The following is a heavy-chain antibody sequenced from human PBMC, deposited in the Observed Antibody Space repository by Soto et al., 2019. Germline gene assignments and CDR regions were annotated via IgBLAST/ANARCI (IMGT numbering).Heavy chain of an antibody. CDR1: GYTFTSYG. Sequence: ASVKVSCKASGYTFTSYGISWVRQAPGQGLEWMGWISAYNGNTNYAQKLQGRVTMTTDTSTSTAYMELRSLRSDDTAVYYCGRQGGLYCSSTSCYSAYWSQGTLVTVSS. J-gene: IGHJ4*02. CDR3: GRQGGLYCSSTSCYSAY. V-gene: IGHV1-18*01. D-gene: IGHD2-2*01. CDR2: ISAYNGNT.